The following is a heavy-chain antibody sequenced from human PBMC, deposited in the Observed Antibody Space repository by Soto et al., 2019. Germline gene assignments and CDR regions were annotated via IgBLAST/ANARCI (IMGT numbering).Heavy chain of an antibody. CDR1: GASITSHY. J-gene: IGHJ6*02. CDR3: ARSSGDDFFYYGMYV. Sequence: QVELQESGPGLVKPSETLSLTCSVSGASITSHYWSWIRQSAGEGLQWIGRVYARGATNYNPSLKSRVTISGDTSKNQFSLKLTSVTAADTAVYYCARSSGDDFFYYGMYVWGHGTTVTVSS. D-gene: IGHD4-17*01. V-gene: IGHV4-4*07. CDR2: VYARGAT.